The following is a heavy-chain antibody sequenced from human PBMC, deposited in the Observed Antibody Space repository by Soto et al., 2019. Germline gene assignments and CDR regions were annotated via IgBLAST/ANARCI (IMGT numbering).Heavy chain of an antibody. CDR1: GESFSGYY. CDR2: INHSGST. CDR3: ARGDPGQAPLYPPRLDF. V-gene: IGHV4-34*01. J-gene: IGHJ4*02. Sequence: PSETLSLTCAVYGESFSGYYWTWIRQPPGKGLDWIGEINHSGSTNYNPSLKSRVAISIDTSKNQFSLKLSSVTAADTAVYYCARGDPGQAPLYPPRLDFSGQAVNVTVSS. D-gene: IGHD2-2*02.